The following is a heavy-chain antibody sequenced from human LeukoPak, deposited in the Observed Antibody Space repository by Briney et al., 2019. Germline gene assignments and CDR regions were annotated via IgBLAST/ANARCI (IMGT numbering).Heavy chain of an antibody. CDR2: IIPILGIA. CDR3: ASRINWEYHPEEYYFDY. V-gene: IGHV1-69*04. J-gene: IGHJ4*02. Sequence: GASVKVSCKASGGTFSSYAISWVRQAPGQGLEWMGRIIPILGIANYAQKFQGRVTITADKSTSTAYMELSSLRSEDTAGYYCASRINWEYHPEEYYFDYWGQGTLVTVSS. D-gene: IGHD2-2*01. CDR1: GGTFSSYA.